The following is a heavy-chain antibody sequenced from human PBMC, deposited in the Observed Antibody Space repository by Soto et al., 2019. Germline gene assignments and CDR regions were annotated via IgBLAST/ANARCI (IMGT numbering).Heavy chain of an antibody. V-gene: IGHV3-21*01. CDR2: ISSSSSYI. J-gene: IGHJ5*02. D-gene: IGHD2-15*01. CDR3: ARDLGGYCSGGSCYSRWFDP. Sequence: EVQLVESGGGLVKPGGSLRLSCAASGFTFSSYSMNWVRQAPGKGLEWVSSISSSSSYIYYADSVKGRLNISRDNAKNSLYLKMNSLRAEDTAVYYCARDLGGYCSGGSCYSRWFDPWGQGTLVTVSS. CDR1: GFTFSSYS.